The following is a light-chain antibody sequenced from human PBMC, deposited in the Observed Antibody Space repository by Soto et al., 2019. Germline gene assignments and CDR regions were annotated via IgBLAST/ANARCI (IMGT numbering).Light chain of an antibody. CDR2: GAS. Sequence: HMTQSAYVVSAFIKDRVTISFRASHGISSLAWYQHISGIAPKLLIFGASSLQSGVPSRFTGSGSGTDFTLTISSLQPEDFATYYCQQANSFPITFGQGTRLEIK. J-gene: IGKJ5*01. CDR1: HGISS. V-gene: IGKV1-12*01. CDR3: QQANSFPIT.